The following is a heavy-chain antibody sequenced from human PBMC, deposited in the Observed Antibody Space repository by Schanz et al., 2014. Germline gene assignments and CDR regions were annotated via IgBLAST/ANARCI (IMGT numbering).Heavy chain of an antibody. CDR3: ARDSGSSSWYPSDY. J-gene: IGHJ4*02. V-gene: IGHV3-21*04. CDR1: RIIFGTYS. Sequence: EVQLVESGGGLVKPGGSLRLSCTASRIIFGTYSMNWIRQTPKGLEWVSSISSGGRNISYADPVKGRFTISRDNAKNSLYLQMNSLRAEDTALYYCARDSGSSSWYPSDYWGQGTLVTVSS. D-gene: IGHD6-13*01. CDR2: ISSGGRNI.